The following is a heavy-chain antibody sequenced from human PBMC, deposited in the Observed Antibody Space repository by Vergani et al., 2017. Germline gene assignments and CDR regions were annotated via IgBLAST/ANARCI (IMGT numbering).Heavy chain of an antibody. Sequence: QLQLQESGPGLVKPSETLSLTCTVSGGSISSSSYYLGWIRQPPGKGLEWIGSSYYSGSTYYNPSLKSRVTISVDTSKNQFSLKLSSVTAADTAVYYCAVPDNAFYIWGQGTMVTVSS. CDR1: GGSISSSSYY. CDR2: SYYSGST. CDR3: AVPDNAFYI. D-gene: IGHD3-22*01. V-gene: IGHV4-39*01. J-gene: IGHJ3*02.